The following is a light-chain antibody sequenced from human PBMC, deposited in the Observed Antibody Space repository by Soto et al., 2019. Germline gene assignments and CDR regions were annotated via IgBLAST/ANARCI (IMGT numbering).Light chain of an antibody. J-gene: IGLJ2*01. CDR3: SSYTSRSTLG. V-gene: IGLV2-14*03. CDR2: DVS. Sequence: QSALTQPASVSGSPGQSITISCTGTSSDVGGYNYVSWYQQHPGKAPKVMIYDVSNRPSGVSNRFSGSKSGNTASLTISGLQAEDEADYSCSSYTSRSTLGFGGATKLTVL. CDR1: SSDVGGYNY.